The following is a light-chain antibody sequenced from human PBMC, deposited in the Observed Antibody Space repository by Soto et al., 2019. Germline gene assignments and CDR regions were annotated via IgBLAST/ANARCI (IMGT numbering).Light chain of an antibody. CDR1: QSVSSSY. V-gene: IGKV3-20*01. J-gene: IGKJ1*01. CDR3: QQYGSSPQT. Sequence: EIVLTQSPGTLSLSPGERATLSCRASQSVSSSYLAWYQQKPGQAPRLLIYGASIRATGIPDRFSGSGSGTDFTLTISILEPEDVAVYYCQQYGSSPQTFGQGTKVEIK. CDR2: GAS.